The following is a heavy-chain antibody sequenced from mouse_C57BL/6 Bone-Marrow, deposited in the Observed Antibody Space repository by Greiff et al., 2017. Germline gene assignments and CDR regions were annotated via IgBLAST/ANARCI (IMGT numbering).Heavy chain of an antibody. CDR1: GFNIKDYY. CDR2: IDPEDGET. J-gene: IGHJ4*01. D-gene: IGHD2-2*01. V-gene: IGHV14-2*01. CDR3: ASTYGYDRGYYAMDY. Sequence: EVQLQQSGAELVKPGASVKLSCTASGFNIKDYYMHWVKQRTEQGLEWIGRIDPEDGETKYATKFQGKATLPADTSSNAAYLQLSSLTSEDTAVYYWASTYGYDRGYYAMDYWGQGTSVTVSS.